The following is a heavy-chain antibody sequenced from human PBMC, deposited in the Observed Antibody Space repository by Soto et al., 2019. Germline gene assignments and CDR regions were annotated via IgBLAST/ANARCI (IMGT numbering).Heavy chain of an antibody. J-gene: IGHJ4*01. Sequence: EVQLVESGGGLVRPGGSLRLSCAASGFTVSSNYLSWVRQAPGKGLECVSVLYSDGSTYYADSVKGRFTISRDNSKNTLYLQINSLRIEDTAVYYCAKGGGVNVAAAAIFGYWGQGTLVAVSS. CDR1: GFTVSSNY. D-gene: IGHD3-16*01. CDR2: LYSDGST. CDR3: AKGGGVNVAAAAIFGY. V-gene: IGHV3-66*01.